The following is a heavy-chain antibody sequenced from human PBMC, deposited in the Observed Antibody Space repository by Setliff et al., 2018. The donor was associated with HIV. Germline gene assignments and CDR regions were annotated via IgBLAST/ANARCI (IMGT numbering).Heavy chain of an antibody. V-gene: IGHV5-51*01. CDR2: IYPGDSDT. J-gene: IGHJ4*02. D-gene: IGHD3-10*01. CDR3: ARHGQYGSGSYYNRPFDY. CDR1: GYDFTRYW. Sequence: GESLKISCKGSGYDFTRYWIAWVRQMPGKGLEWMGLIYPGDSDTRYSPSFQGQVTISADKSISTAYLQWSSLKASDTAMYYCARHGQYGSGSYYNRPFDYWGQGTLVTVSS.